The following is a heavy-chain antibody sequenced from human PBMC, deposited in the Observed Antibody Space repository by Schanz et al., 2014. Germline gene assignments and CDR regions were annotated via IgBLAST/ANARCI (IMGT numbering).Heavy chain of an antibody. CDR3: AKDPVAATNYFEY. D-gene: IGHD2-15*01. J-gene: IGHJ4*02. V-gene: IGHV3-30*18. CDR2: ISSDGNNK. CDR1: GFTFSSYG. Sequence: QVQLVESGGGVVQPGRSLRLSCAASGFTFSSYGMHWVRLAPGKGVEWVAVISSDGNNKYYVDSVKGRFTISRDNSKNTLYLQMNSLRTEDTAVYYCAKDPVAATNYFEYGGQGTLVTVSS.